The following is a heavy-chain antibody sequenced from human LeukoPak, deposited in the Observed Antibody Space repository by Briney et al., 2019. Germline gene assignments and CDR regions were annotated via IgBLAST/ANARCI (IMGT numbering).Heavy chain of an antibody. J-gene: IGHJ3*02. D-gene: IGHD2-2*01. V-gene: IGHV5-51*01. CDR1: GYSFTSYW. CDR2: FYPGDSDT. CDR3: ARLRYCSSTSCYGEFDI. Sequence: GESLKISCKGSGYSFTSYWIGWVRQMPGKGLEWMGIFYPGDSDTRYSPSFQGQVTISADKSISTAYLQWSSLKASDTAMYYCARLRYCSSTSCYGEFDIWGQGTMVTVSS.